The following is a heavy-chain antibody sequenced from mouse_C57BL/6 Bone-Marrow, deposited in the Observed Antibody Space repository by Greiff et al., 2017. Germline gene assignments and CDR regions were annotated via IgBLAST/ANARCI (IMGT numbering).Heavy chain of an antibody. CDR3: ARDPGMDY. Sequence: EVQLQQPGPGLVKPSQSLSLTCSVTGYSIPSGYYWNWIRQFPGNKLEWMGYISYDGSNNYNPSLKNRISITRDTSKNQFFLKLNSVTTEDTATYYCARDPGMDYWGQGTSVTVSS. CDR1: GYSIPSGYY. J-gene: IGHJ4*01. CDR2: ISYDGSN. V-gene: IGHV3-6*01.